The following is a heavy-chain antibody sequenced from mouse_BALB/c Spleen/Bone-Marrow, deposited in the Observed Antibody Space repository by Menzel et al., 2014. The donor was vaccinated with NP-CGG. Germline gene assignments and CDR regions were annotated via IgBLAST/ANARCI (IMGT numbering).Heavy chain of an antibody. J-gene: IGHJ4*01. CDR3: ARAIFL. V-gene: IGHV14-3*02. Sequence: EVQLVQSGAELVKPGASVKLSCTASGFNIKDTYMHWVKQRPEQGLEWIGRIDPANGNTKYDPKFQGKATITADTSSNTAYLQLSSLTSEETAVYYCARAIFLWGQGTSVTVSS. CDR2: IDPANGNT. CDR1: GFNIKDTY.